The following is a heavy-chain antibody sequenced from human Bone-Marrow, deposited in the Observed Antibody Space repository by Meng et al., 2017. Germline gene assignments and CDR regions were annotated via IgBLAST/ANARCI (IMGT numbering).Heavy chain of an antibody. D-gene: IGHD3-10*01. CDR3: ARGKGKNAFDV. J-gene: IGHJ3*01. Sequence: ASVKVSCKASGGTFSSYDINWVRQATGQVLEWMGWMNPNSGNTGYAQKFQGRVTMIRNTSINTAYMELNSLRSEDTAVYYCARGKGKNAFDVWGQGKMVTVSS. CDR2: MNPNSGNT. CDR1: GGTFSSYD. V-gene: IGHV1-8*02.